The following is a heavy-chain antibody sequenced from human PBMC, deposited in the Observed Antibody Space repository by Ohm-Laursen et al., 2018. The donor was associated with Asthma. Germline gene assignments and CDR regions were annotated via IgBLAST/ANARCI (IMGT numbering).Heavy chain of an antibody. CDR3: AKGHFTYNDFWSGYYNDY. V-gene: IGHV3-30*04. CDR2: ISNDQGNE. D-gene: IGHD3-3*01. CDR1: GFTFRSYA. Sequence: SLRLSCTASGFTFRSYAMHWVRQAPGKGLEWVAVISNDQGNEYYADSVKGRFTIFRDNSKNTLYLQMNSLRAEDTAVYYCAKGHFTYNDFWSGYYNDYWGQGTLVTVSS. J-gene: IGHJ4*02.